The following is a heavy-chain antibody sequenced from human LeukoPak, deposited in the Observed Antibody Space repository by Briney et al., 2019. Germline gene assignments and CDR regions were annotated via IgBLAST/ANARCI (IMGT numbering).Heavy chain of an antibody. CDR1: GGSISSYY. Sequence: SETLSLTCTVSGGSISSYYWSWIRQPPGKGLERIGYIYYSGSTNYNPSLKSRVTISVDTSKNQFSLKLSSVTAADTAVYYCASYGPGSYSDWFDPWGQGTLVTVSS. CDR2: IYYSGST. J-gene: IGHJ5*02. CDR3: ASYGPGSYSDWFDP. V-gene: IGHV4-59*01. D-gene: IGHD3-10*01.